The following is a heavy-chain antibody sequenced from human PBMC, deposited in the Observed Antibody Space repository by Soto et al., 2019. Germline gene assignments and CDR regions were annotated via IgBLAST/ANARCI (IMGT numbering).Heavy chain of an antibody. D-gene: IGHD1-26*01. Sequence: QITLKESGPTLVKPTQTLTLTCTFSGFPLTTDRVGVGWIRQPPGEALEWLAVIYWDDSKTYRPSLESRLTITKDTSQNQVALTMTNMDSLDTATYFCAHAFGGRPLSWCQGTLVTVSS. CDR1: GFPLTTDRVG. CDR2: IYWDDSK. V-gene: IGHV2-5*02. CDR3: AHAFGGRPLS. J-gene: IGHJ5*02.